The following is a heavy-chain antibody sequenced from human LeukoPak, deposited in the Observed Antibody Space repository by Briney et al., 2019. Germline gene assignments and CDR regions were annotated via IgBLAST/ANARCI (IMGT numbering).Heavy chain of an antibody. D-gene: IGHD5-18*01. CDR3: ARDLEGGYGSWFDP. V-gene: IGHV4-39*07. CDR2: IYYSGST. J-gene: IGHJ5*02. Sequence: PSETLSLTCTVSGGSISSSSYYWGWIRQPPGKGLEWLGSIYYSGSTYYNPSLKSRVTISVDTSKNQFSLKLSSVTAADTAVYYCARDLEGGYGSWFDPWGQGTLVTVSS. CDR1: GGSISSSSYY.